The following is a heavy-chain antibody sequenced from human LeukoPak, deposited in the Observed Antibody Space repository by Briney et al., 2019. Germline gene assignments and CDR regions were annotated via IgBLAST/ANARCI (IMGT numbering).Heavy chain of an antibody. CDR2: ISAYNGNT. CDR3: ARLVNYDILTGYYFGWFDP. Sequence: GASVKVSCKASGYTFTSYGISWVRQAPGQGLEWMGWISAYNGNTNYAQKLQGRVTMTTDTSTSTAYMEPRSLRSDDTAVYYCARLVNYDILTGYYFGWFDPWGQGTLVTVSS. CDR1: GYTFTSYG. V-gene: IGHV1-18*01. D-gene: IGHD3-9*01. J-gene: IGHJ5*02.